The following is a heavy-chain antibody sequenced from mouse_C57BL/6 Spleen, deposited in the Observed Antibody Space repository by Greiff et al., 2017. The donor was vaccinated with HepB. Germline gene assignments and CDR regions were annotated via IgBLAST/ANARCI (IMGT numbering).Heavy chain of an antibody. V-gene: IGHV1-15*01. D-gene: IGHD5-5*01. CDR2: IDPETGGT. J-gene: IGHJ2*01. CDR3: TRGGLPAGFDY. Sequence: VKLQESGAELVRPGASVTLSCKASGYTFTDYEMHWVKQTPVHGLEWIGAIDPETGGTAYNQKFKGKAILTADKSSSTAYMELRSLTSEDSAVYYCTRGGLPAGFDYWGQGTTLTVSS. CDR1: GYTFTDYE.